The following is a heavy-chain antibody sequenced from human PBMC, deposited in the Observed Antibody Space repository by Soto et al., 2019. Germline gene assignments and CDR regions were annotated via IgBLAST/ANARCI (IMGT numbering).Heavy chain of an antibody. V-gene: IGHV4-31*03. D-gene: IGHD2-15*01. CDR1: GGSINGGGYY. CDR3: ARVSAAAVMFFDY. J-gene: IGHJ4*02. CDR2: IYYRGST. Sequence: SAPLSLTCIVSGGSINGGGYYWSWIRQHPGKGLEWIGYIYYRGSTYYNPSLKSRVTISVDTSKSHFSLKLSSVTAADTAVYYCARVSAAAVMFFDYWGQGTLFTVSS.